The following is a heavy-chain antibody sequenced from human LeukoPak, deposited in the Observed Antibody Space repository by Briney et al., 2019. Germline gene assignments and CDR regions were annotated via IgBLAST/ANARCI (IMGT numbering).Heavy chain of an antibody. V-gene: IGHV3-21*01. J-gene: IGHJ4*02. D-gene: IGHD3-22*01. Sequence: GGSLGLSCAASGFTFSSYSMNWVRQAPGKGLEWVSSISSSSSYIYYADSVKGRFTISRDNAKNSLYLQMNSLRAEDTAVYYCAIDSSGYYRNWGQGTLVTVSS. CDR3: AIDSSGYYRN. CDR2: ISSSSSYI. CDR1: GFTFSSYS.